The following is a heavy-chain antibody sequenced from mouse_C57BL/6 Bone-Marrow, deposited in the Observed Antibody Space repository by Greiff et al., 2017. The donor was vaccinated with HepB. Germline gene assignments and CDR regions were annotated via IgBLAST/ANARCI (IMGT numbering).Heavy chain of an antibody. CDR2: ISSGSSTI. J-gene: IGHJ2*01. D-gene: IGHD2-10*02. CDR3: ASQSLDFDY. Sequence: EVHLVESGGGLVKPGGSLKLSCAASGFTFSDYGMHWVRQAPEKGLEWVAYISSGSSTIYYADTVKGRFTISRDNTKNTLFLQMTSLRSEDTAMYYCASQSLDFDYWGQGTTLTVSS. V-gene: IGHV5-17*01. CDR1: GFTFSDYG.